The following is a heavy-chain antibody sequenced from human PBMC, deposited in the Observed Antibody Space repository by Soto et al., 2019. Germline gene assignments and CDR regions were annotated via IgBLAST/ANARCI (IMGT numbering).Heavy chain of an antibody. J-gene: IGHJ4*02. D-gene: IGHD2-2*02. V-gene: IGHV1-3*01. Sequence: QVQLVQSGAEVKKPGASVKVSCKASGYTFTSYAMHWVRQAPGQRLEWMGWINAGNGNTKYSQKFQGRVNITRDTSASTAYMELSSLRSEDTAVYYCAKSATVPAAIAYWGQGTLVTVSS. CDR3: AKSATVPAAIAY. CDR1: GYTFTSYA. CDR2: INAGNGNT.